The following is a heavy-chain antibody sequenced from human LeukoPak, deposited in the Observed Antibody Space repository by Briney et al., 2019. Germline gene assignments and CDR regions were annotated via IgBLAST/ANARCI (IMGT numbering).Heavy chain of an antibody. J-gene: IGHJ6*03. V-gene: IGHV3-23*01. D-gene: IGHD3-16*01. CDR3: AKKGGAPTYTTGRYYYYYMDV. Sequence: GGSLRLSCAASGFTFSSYAMSWVRQAPGKGLEWVSAISGSGGSTYYADSVKGRFTISRDNSKNTLYLQMNSLRAEDTAVYYCAKKGGAPTYTTGRYYYYYMDVWGKGTTVTISS. CDR2: ISGSGGST. CDR1: GFTFSSYA.